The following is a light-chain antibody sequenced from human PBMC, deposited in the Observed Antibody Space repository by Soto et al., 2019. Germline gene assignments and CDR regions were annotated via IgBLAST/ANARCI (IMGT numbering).Light chain of an antibody. CDR3: ATWDDSLPAV. CDR2: NNN. Sequence: QSVLTQPPSASGTPGQRVTISCSGSTSNIGSKTVSWYQQLPGSAPRVLIYNNNERPSGVPDRFSGSKSGTSASLAISGLQSEDEGDYYCATWDDSLPAVFGGGTKLTVL. V-gene: IGLV1-44*01. J-gene: IGLJ2*01. CDR1: TSNIGSKT.